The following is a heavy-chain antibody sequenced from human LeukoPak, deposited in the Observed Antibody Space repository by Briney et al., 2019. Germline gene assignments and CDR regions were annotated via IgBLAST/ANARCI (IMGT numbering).Heavy chain of an antibody. Sequence: PSETLSLTCAVYGGSSSGYYWSWIRQPPGKGLEWIGEINHSGSTNYNPSLKSRVTISVDTSKNQFSLKLSSVTAADTAVYYCARVVPAAIPFDYWGQGTLVTVSS. CDR2: INHSGST. CDR1: GGSSSGYY. V-gene: IGHV4-34*01. J-gene: IGHJ4*02. D-gene: IGHD2-2*01. CDR3: ARVVPAAIPFDY.